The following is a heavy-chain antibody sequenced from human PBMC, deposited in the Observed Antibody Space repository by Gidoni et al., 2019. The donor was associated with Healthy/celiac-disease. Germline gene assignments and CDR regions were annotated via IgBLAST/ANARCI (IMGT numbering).Heavy chain of an antibody. CDR2: IYYSGST. CDR3: ARDRRFLNWFDP. J-gene: IGHJ5*02. CDR1: GGSISSGGYY. Sequence: QVQLQESGPGLVKPSQTLSPTCTVSGGSISSGGYYWSWIRQHPGKGLEWIGYIYYSGSTYYNPSLKSRVTISVDTSKNQFSLKLSSVTAADTAVYYCARDRRFLNWFDPWGQGTLVTVSS. V-gene: IGHV4-31*03. D-gene: IGHD3-3*01.